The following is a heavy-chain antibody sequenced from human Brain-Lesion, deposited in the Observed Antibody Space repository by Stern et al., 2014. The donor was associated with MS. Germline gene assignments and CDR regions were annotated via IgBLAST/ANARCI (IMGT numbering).Heavy chain of an antibody. CDR2: INYRRNP. V-gene: IGHV4-59*01. Sequence: QVQLVESGPGLVKPSETLSLTCTVSYDSISSYYWTWLRQPPGKGLEWIGYINYRRNPNYNPALKSRVTISVDTSKNQFSLKLTSVTAADKAVYYCARAFSDYHDSTPGYWGQGTLVTVSS. D-gene: IGHD3-22*01. J-gene: IGHJ4*02. CDR3: ARAFSDYHDSTPGY. CDR1: YDSISSYY.